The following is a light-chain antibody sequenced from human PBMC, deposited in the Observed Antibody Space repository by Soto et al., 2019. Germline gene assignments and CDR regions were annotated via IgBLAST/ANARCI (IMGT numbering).Light chain of an antibody. CDR1: QSFRGL. J-gene: IGKJ5*01. Sequence: EIVLTQSPGTLSLSPGERATLSCRASQSFRGLLAWYQQKPGQAPRLLIYDAYNRATGIPPRFSGSGSGTDFTLTISSLEPDDFAVYYCQQRADWPITFGQGTRLEIK. CDR3: QQRADWPIT. V-gene: IGKV3-11*01. CDR2: DAY.